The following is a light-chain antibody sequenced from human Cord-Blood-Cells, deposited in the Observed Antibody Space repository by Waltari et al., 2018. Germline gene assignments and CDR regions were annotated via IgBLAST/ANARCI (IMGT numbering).Light chain of an antibody. J-gene: IGKJ4*01. CDR1: QSISSW. V-gene: IGKV1-5*01. Sequence: DIQMTQSPSTLSASVGDRVTITCRASQSISSWLAWYQQKPGKAPKLLIYDASSLERGVPSRFSVSGSGTEFTLTISSLQPDDFATYYCQQYNSYLTFGGGTKVEIK. CDR3: QQYNSYLT. CDR2: DAS.